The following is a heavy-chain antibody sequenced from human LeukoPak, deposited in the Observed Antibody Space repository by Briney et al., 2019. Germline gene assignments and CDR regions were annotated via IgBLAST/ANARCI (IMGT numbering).Heavy chain of an antibody. J-gene: IGHJ4*02. Sequence: ASVKVSCKASGYTFTSYGISWVRQAPGQGLEWMGWISGYSGNTNYAQKLQGRVTMTTDTSTRTAYMELRSLRSDDTAVYYCASGQLWFGELDYWGQGTLVTVSS. CDR1: GYTFTSYG. V-gene: IGHV1-18*01. CDR2: ISGYSGNT. D-gene: IGHD3-10*01. CDR3: ASGQLWFGELDY.